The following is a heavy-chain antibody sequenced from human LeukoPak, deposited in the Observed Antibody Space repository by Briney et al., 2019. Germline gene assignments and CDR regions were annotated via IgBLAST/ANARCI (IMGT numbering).Heavy chain of an antibody. CDR3: AKDRASSSWSRDAFDI. V-gene: IGHV1-69*05. CDR1: GGTFSNYA. Sequence: ASVKVSCKASGGTFSNYAISWVRQAPGQGLEWMGWIIPIFGTANYAQKFQGRVTITTDESTSTVYMEVSSVRFEDTAVYYCAKDRASSSWSRDAFDIWGQGTVVTVSS. J-gene: IGHJ3*02. CDR2: IIPIFGTA. D-gene: IGHD6-13*01.